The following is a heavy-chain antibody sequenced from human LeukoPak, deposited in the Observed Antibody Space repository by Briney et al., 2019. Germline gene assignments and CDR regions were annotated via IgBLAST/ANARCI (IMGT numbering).Heavy chain of an antibody. D-gene: IGHD2/OR15-2a*01. J-gene: IGHJ4*02. Sequence: GGSLRLSCAASGFTFSSYAMSWVRQAPGKGLECVSSISGSDGSTYYADSVKGRFAISRDNSKNTLYLQMNSLRAEDTAVYYCAKAGNIRFDYWGQGTLVTVSS. CDR1: GFTFSSYA. CDR3: AKAGNIRFDY. CDR2: ISGSDGST. V-gene: IGHV3-23*01.